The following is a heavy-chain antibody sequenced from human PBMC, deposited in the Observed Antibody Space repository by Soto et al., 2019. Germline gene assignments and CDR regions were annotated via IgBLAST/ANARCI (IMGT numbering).Heavy chain of an antibody. Sequence: VKLSCKASGYSFSSYYMHWVRQAPGQGLEWMGVINPSGDSITYAQKFQGRVTMTKDTSTSTLFMEVSSLRSEDTAVYFCARDWEFGYWGQGTLVTVSS. CDR3: ARDWEFGY. D-gene: IGHD1-26*01. CDR2: INPSGDSI. CDR1: GYSFSSYY. J-gene: IGHJ4*02. V-gene: IGHV1-46*01.